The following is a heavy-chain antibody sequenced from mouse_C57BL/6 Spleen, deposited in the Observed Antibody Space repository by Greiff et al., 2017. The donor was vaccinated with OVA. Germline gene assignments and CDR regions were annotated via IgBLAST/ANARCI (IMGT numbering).Heavy chain of an antibody. CDR2: IHPNSGST. J-gene: IGHJ3*01. D-gene: IGHD1-1*01. CDR1: GYTFTSYW. Sequence: VQLQQPGAELVKPGASVKLSCKASGYTFTSYWMHWVKQRPGQGLEWIGMIHPNSGSTNYNEKFKSKATLTVDKSSSTAYMQLSSLTSEDSAVYYCAPLYYGSSYGFAYWGQGTLVTVSA. V-gene: IGHV1-64*01. CDR3: APLYYGSSYGFAY.